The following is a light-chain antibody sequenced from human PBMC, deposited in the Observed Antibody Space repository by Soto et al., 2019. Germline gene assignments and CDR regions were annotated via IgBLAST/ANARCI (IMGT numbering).Light chain of an antibody. Sequence: IQMTQSQSYLSASVGDRVTITCRASQDLDRWLAWYQQKPGKAPKVLIYAASTLRSGVPSRFSGSGSGTDFSLTISSLQPEDLATYYCKQSRSFPLTFGGGTNVDIK. V-gene: IGKV1-12*01. CDR1: QDLDRW. CDR2: AAS. J-gene: IGKJ4*01. CDR3: KQSRSFPLT.